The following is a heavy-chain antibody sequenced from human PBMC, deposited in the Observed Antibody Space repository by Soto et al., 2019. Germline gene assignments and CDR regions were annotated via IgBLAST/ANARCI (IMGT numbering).Heavy chain of an antibody. CDR1: GYRFSSYW. Sequence: ESLKISCKGSGYRFSSYWIGWVRQMPGKGLEWMGIIYPGDSDTRYSPSFQGRITISRDHSKDTLYLHMNSLKTEDTAVYYCTTGLSNGYYNFDYWGQGTPVTVS. D-gene: IGHD3-22*01. V-gene: IGHV5-51*01. CDR2: IYPGDSDT. CDR3: TTGLSNGYYNFDY. J-gene: IGHJ4*02.